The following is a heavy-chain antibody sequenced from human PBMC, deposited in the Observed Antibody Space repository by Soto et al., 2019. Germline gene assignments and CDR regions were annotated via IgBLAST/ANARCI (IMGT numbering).Heavy chain of an antibody. CDR2: ISSSGSTI. D-gene: IGHD3-3*01. CDR3: VRGGTIFGVVIIGFDY. J-gene: IGHJ4*02. Sequence: GGSLRLSCAASGFTFSSYEMNWVRQAPGKGLEWVSYISSSGSTIYYADSVKGRLIISRDNAKNSLYLQMNSLRAEDTAVYYCVRGGTIFGVVIIGFDYWGQGTLVTVSS. V-gene: IGHV3-48*03. CDR1: GFTFSSYE.